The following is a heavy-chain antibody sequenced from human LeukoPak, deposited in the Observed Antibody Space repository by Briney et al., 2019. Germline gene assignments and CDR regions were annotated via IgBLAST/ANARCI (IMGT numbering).Heavy chain of an antibody. CDR2: IYYSGST. CDR3: ARLYGSGSYYMPSTSTYFDY. Sequence: SETLSLTCTVSGGSISSSSYYWGWIRQPPGKGLEWIGSIYYSGSTYYNPSLKSRVTISVDTSKNQFSLKLSSVTAADTAVYYCARLYGSGSYYMPSTSTYFDYWGQGTLVTVSS. CDR1: GGSISSSSYY. D-gene: IGHD3-10*01. J-gene: IGHJ4*02. V-gene: IGHV4-39*01.